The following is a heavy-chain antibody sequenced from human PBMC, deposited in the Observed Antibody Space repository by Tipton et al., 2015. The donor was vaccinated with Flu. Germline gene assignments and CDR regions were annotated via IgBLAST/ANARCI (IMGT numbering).Heavy chain of an antibody. CDR3: AGGVLGGSGRNGQ. V-gene: IGHV1-2*06. CDR1: GYTFTGYY. J-gene: IGHJ4*02. Sequence: QLVQSGAEVKKPGASVKVSCKASGYTFTGYYMHWVRQAPGQGLEGMGRINPNSGGTNYAQKFQGRVTMTRDTSISTAYMELSRLGSDDTAVYYCAGGVLGGSGRNGQWGQGTLVTVSS. CDR2: INPNSGGT. D-gene: IGHD3-16*01.